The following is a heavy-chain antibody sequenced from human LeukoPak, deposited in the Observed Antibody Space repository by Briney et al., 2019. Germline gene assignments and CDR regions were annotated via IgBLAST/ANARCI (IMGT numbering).Heavy chain of an antibody. CDR1: GFTFSSYA. V-gene: IGHV3-23*01. J-gene: IGHJ4*02. CDR2: ISSSGGST. CDR3: AKWYSGYGYLDY. Sequence: GGSLSLSCAASGFTFSSYAMSWVRQAPGKGLEWVSAISSSGGSTYYADSVKGRFTISRDNSKNTLYLQMNSLRAEDTAVYYCAKWYSGYGYLDYWGQGTLVTVSS. D-gene: IGHD5-12*01.